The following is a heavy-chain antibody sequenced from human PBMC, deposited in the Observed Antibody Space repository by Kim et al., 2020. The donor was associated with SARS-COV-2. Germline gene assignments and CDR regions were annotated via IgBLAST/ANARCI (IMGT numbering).Heavy chain of an antibody. D-gene: IGHD3-22*01. J-gene: IGHJ4*02. CDR2: IDPNDGGT. V-gene: IGHV1-24*01. CDR1: GYTLTGFS. Sequence: ASVKVSCKVSGYTLTGFSMHWVRQAPGQGLEWMGGIDPNDGGTIYAQKFQGRVTMTKDTSTDTAYMELSSLRSEDTAVYYCATLGRSGYYKAYYFDYWGQGATVTVAS. CDR3: ATLGRSGYYKAYYFDY.